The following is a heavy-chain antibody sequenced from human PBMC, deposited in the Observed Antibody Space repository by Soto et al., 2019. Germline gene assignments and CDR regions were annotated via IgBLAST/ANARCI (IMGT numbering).Heavy chain of an antibody. CDR1: GYTFTSYG. Sequence: GASVKVSCKASGYTFTSYGISWVRQAPGQGLERMGWISAYNGNTNYAQKLQGRVTMTTDTSTSTAYMELRSLRSDDTAVYYCARDSSSGVAARRRYYYYGMDVWGQGTTVTVSS. D-gene: IGHD6-6*01. CDR2: ISAYNGNT. CDR3: ARDSSSGVAARRRYYYYGMDV. J-gene: IGHJ6*02. V-gene: IGHV1-18*01.